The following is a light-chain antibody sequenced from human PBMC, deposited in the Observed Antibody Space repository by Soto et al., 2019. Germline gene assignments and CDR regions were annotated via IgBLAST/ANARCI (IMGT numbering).Light chain of an antibody. CDR3: SSYTSSSTGV. Sequence: QSALTQPASGSGSPGQSITISCTGTSSDVGGYNYVSWYQQHPGKAPKLMIYEVSNRPSGVSNRFSGSKSGNTASLTISGLQAEDEADYYCSSYTSSSTGVFGGGTKLTVL. CDR1: SSDVGGYNY. V-gene: IGLV2-14*01. CDR2: EVS. J-gene: IGLJ3*02.